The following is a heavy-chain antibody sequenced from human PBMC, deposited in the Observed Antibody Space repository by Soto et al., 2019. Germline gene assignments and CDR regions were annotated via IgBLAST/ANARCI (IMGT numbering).Heavy chain of an antibody. V-gene: IGHV4-34*01. J-gene: IGHJ4*02. CDR2: INPSGST. D-gene: IGHD2-2*01. Sequence: QVQLQQWGAGLLKPSETLSLNCAVYGGSFSGYYWSWIRQPPGKGLEWIGEINPSGSTNYNPSLKSRVTISVDTSTNQFSLKLSSVTAADTAVYYCARAGTSYADYWGQGTLVTVSS. CDR1: GGSFSGYY. CDR3: ARAGTSYADY.